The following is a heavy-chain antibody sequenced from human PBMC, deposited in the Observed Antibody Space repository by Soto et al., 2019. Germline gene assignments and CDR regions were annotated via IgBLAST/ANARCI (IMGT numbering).Heavy chain of an antibody. V-gene: IGHV3-30-3*01. CDR3: ATWTLPLSWSWLQSAAGKFDY. Sequence: QVHLVESGGGVVQPGRSLRVSCTASEFSFNNYAVHWVRQAPGVGLEWVALISSDGNNKYYPDSVKGRFTISRDHSNNTVYLQMHSLRLDDTAVYYCATWTLPLSWSWLQSAAGKFDYWGQGTLVTVSS. D-gene: IGHD3-10*01. J-gene: IGHJ4*02. CDR1: EFSFNNYA. CDR2: ISSDGNNK.